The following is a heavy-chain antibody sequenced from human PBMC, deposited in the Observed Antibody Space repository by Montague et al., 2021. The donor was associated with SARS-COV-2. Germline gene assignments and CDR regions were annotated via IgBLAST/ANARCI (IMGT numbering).Heavy chain of an antibody. CDR1: GDSTNSWK. V-gene: IGHV4-59*12. D-gene: IGHD2-15*01. CDR2: VFNNGDT. CDR3: AREWSAFDF. J-gene: IGHJ4*02. Sequence: SQTLSLTCTVSGDSTNSWKWHWLRQPPGKGLEWIGYVFNNGDTYYNPSLKSRVTISVDTSKRQFYLNLNSVTAADTAGYYCAREWSAFDFWGQGTLVTVSS.